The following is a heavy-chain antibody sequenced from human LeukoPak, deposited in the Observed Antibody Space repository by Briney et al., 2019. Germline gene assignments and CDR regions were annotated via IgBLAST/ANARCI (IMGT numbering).Heavy chain of an antibody. CDR3: ARAAWCGGDCHYYFDY. CDR1: GFTFSSYW. V-gene: IGHV3-74*01. D-gene: IGHD2-21*02. CDR2: VKSDGSST. J-gene: IGHJ4*02. Sequence: GGSLRLSCAASGFTFSSYWMHWARQAPGKGLVWVSRVKSDGSSTTYADSVKGRFTISRDNAKNTLYLQMNSLRAEDTAVYYCARAAWCGGDCHYYFDYWGQGALVTVSS.